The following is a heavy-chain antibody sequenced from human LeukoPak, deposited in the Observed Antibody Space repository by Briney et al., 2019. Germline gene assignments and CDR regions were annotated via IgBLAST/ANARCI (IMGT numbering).Heavy chain of an antibody. CDR3: AKEQQWLVRSFDY. J-gene: IGHJ4*02. V-gene: IGHV3-23*01. CDR2: ISSNGGST. Sequence: GGSLRLSCAASGFTFGSSAMSWVRQAPGKGLEWVSAISSNGGSTYFADSVKGRFAISRDNSKNTVYLQMNSLRAEDTAVYYCAKEQQWLVRSFDYWGQGTLVTVSS. CDR1: GFTFGSSA. D-gene: IGHD6-19*01.